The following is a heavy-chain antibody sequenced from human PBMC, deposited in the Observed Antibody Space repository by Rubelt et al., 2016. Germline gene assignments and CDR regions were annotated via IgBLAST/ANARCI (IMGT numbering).Heavy chain of an antibody. CDR1: GGSISSGGYY. V-gene: IGHV4-31*03. J-gene: IGHJ4*02. Sequence: QVQLQESGPGLVKPSQTLSLTCTVSGGSISSGGYYWSWIRQHPGKGLEWIGYIYYSGSTYYNPPLKSRVTISVDTSKNQFSLKLSSVTAADTAVYYCARERSCTNGVCYYYFDYWGQGTPVTVSS. D-gene: IGHD2-8*01. CDR3: ARERSCTNGVCYYYFDY. CDR2: IYYSGST.